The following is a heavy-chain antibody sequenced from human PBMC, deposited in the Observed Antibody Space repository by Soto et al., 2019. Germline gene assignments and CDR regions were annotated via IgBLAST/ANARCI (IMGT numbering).Heavy chain of an antibody. D-gene: IGHD6-13*01. Sequence: VKVCCKASGYSFTSYGISWVRQAPGQGLEWMGWISAYNGNTNYAQKLQGRVTMTTDTSTSTAYMELRSLRSDDTAVYYCAREPRGAAAYDYWGQGTLVTVSS. J-gene: IGHJ4*02. V-gene: IGHV1-18*01. CDR3: AREPRGAAAYDY. CDR1: GYSFTSYG. CDR2: ISAYNGNT.